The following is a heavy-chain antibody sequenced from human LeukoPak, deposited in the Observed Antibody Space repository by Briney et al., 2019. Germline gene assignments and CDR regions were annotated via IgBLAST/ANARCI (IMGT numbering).Heavy chain of an antibody. D-gene: IGHD6-19*01. CDR2: IYYSGST. CDR1: GGSISSYY. CDR3: ARHPRIAVAGTGYAFDI. Sequence: PSETLSLTCTVSGGSISSYYWSWIRQPPGKGLEWIGYIYYSGSTNYNPSLKSRVTISVDTSKNQFSLKLSSVTAADTAVYYCARHPRIAVAGTGYAFDIWGQGTMVTVSS. J-gene: IGHJ3*02. V-gene: IGHV4-59*08.